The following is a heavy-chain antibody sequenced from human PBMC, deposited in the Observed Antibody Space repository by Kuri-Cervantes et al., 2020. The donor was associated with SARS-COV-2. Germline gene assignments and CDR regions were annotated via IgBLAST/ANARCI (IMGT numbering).Heavy chain of an antibody. J-gene: IGHJ6*03. CDR3: ARQHLGYYMDV. D-gene: IGHD6-13*01. CDR2: IYYSWCT. CDR1: GYSLRSGYY. V-gene: IGHV4-38-2*01. Sequence: SQTLSLTCAVSGYSLRSGYYWGGMRPPPGTGLEWIGSIYYSWCTHYNPSLKSRVSITVDTSRNQFSLKVSSVTAADTAVYSCARQHLGYYMDVWGKGTTVTVSS.